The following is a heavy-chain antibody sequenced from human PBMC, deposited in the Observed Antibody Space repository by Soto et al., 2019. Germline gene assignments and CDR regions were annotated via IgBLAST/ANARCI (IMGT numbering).Heavy chain of an antibody. Sequence: GSLRLSCAASGFTFSNVWMSWVRQAPGKGLEWVGRVKSKSDGATTDYAAPVKGRFTVSRDDSQNTLSLQMDSLKIEDTAVYFCTTAAGGMWGADYWGQGTPVTVSS. CDR2: VKSKSDGATT. CDR1: GFTFSNVW. V-gene: IGHV3-15*01. CDR3: TTAAGGMWGADY. J-gene: IGHJ4*02. D-gene: IGHD1-26*01.